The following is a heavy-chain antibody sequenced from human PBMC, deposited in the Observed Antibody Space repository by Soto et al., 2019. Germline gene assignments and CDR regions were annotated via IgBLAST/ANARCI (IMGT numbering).Heavy chain of an antibody. Sequence: PGESLKISCKGSGYSFTSYWISWVRQMPGKGLEWMGRIGPSDSYTNYSPSFQGHVTISADKSISTAYLQWSSLKASDTAMYYCARRGYGDYYYGMDVWGQGTTVTVSS. CDR2: IGPSDSYT. J-gene: IGHJ6*02. V-gene: IGHV5-10-1*01. CDR3: ARRGYGDYYYGMDV. CDR1: GYSFTSYW. D-gene: IGHD4-17*01.